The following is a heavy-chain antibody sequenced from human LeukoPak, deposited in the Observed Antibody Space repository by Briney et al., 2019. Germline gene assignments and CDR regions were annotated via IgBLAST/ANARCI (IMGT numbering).Heavy chain of an antibody. CDR1: GFTFTAAW. V-gene: IGHV3-15*01. D-gene: IGHD4-17*01. Sequence: PGGSLRLSCAVSGFTFTAAWMSWVRQAPGKGLEWVGRMKSKSDGGTTDYAAPVKGRFTISRDDSKTTLYLQMNSLKTEDTAVYYCTSVGYGEYYLDNWGQGTLVTVSS. CDR2: MKSKSDGGTT. CDR3: TSVGYGEYYLDN. J-gene: IGHJ4*02.